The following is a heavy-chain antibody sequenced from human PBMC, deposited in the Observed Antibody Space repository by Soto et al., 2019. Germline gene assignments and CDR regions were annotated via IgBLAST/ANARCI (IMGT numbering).Heavy chain of an antibody. J-gene: IGHJ6*02. Sequence: GGSLRLSCAASGFTFSSYAMHWVRQAPGKGLEWVAVISYDGSNKYYADSVKGRFTISRDNSKNTLYLQMNSLRAEDTAVYYCARDKVYSGSYYYYGMDVWGQGTTVTVSS. CDR3: ARDKVYSGSYYYYGMDV. CDR1: GFTFSSYA. CDR2: ISYDGSNK. V-gene: IGHV3-30-3*01. D-gene: IGHD1-26*01.